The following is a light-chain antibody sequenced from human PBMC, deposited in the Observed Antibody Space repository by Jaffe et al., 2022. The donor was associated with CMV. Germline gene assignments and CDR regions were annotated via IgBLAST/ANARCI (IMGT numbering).Light chain of an antibody. V-gene: IGKV3-15*01. Sequence: EIVMTQSPATLSVSPGERATLSCRASQSISDNLAWYQQKPGQAPRLLIYGASTRATGVPATFSGSGSGTEFTLTISSLQSEDFAVYYCQQHNNWPPWTFGQGTKVEIK. CDR3: QQHNNWPPWT. CDR1: QSISDN. CDR2: GAS. J-gene: IGKJ1*01.